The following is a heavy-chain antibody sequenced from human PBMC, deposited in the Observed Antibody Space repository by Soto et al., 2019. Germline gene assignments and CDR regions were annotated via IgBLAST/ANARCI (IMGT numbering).Heavy chain of an antibody. CDR2: IIPIFGTA. CDR3: ARDYERFGELAYYYYGMDV. Sequence: SVKVSCKASGGTFSSYAISGVRQAPGQWLEWMGGIIPIFGTANYAQKFQGRVTITADESTSTAYMELSSLRSEDTAVYYCARDYERFGELAYYYYGMDVWGQGTTVTVSS. J-gene: IGHJ6*02. D-gene: IGHD3-10*01. V-gene: IGHV1-69*13. CDR1: GGTFSSYA.